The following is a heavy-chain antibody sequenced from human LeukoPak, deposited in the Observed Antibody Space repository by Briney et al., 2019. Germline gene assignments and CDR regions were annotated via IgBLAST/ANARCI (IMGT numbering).Heavy chain of an antibody. CDR3: AIRFLEWSNWFDP. D-gene: IGHD3-3*01. CDR2: MNPNSGNT. V-gene: IGHV1-8*01. J-gene: IGHJ5*02. CDR1: GYTFTIYG. Sequence: ASVKVSCKASGYTFTIYGISWVRQATGQGLEWMGWMNPNSGNTGYAQKFQGRVTITRNTSISTAYMELSSLRSEDTAVYYCAIRFLEWSNWFDPWGQGTLVTVSS.